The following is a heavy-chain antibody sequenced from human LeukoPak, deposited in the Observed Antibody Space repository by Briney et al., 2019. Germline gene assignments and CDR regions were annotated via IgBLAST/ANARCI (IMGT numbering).Heavy chain of an antibody. CDR2: INPNSGGT. CDR3: ARAAYYYDVSGYYLGD. V-gene: IGHV1-2*06. D-gene: IGHD3-22*01. Sequence: ASVKVYCKASGYTFTDYYMHWVRQAPGQGLEWMGRINPNSGGTNYAQKFQARVTMTRDTSISTAYMELSRLRSDDTALYYCARAAYYYDVSGYYLGDWGQGTLVTVSS. J-gene: IGHJ4*02. CDR1: GYTFTDYY.